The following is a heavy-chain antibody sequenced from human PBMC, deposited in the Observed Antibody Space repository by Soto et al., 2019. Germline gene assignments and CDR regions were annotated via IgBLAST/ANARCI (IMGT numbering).Heavy chain of an antibody. Sequence: PGGSLRLSCAASGFTFSSYAMSWVRQAPGKGLEWVSAISGSGGSTYYADSVKGRFTISRDNSKNTLYLQMNSLRVDDSAVYFCAKAAAVAGAMYGLDVWGQGATVTVSS. V-gene: IGHV3-23*01. CDR3: AKAAAVAGAMYGLDV. J-gene: IGHJ6*02. CDR1: GFTFSSYA. CDR2: ISGSGGST. D-gene: IGHD6-19*01.